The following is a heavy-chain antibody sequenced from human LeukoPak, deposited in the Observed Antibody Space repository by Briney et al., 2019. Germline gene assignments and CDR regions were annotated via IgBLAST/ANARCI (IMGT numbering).Heavy chain of an antibody. J-gene: IGHJ5*02. CDR2: IYYSGST. Sequence: SETLSLTCAVSGGSISSSNWRCFVRPPPGKGLEWIGIIYYSGSTYYNPSIKSRFTISVDTSKNQFSLKLCSVAAADTAVYYSARERYSGCFRLNWFDPWGQGTLVTVSS. D-gene: IGHD6-13*01. V-gene: IGHV4-4*02. CDR3: ARERYSGCFRLNWFDP. CDR1: GGSISSSNW.